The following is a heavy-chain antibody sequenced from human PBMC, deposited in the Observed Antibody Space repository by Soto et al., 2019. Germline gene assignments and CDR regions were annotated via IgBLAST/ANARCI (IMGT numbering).Heavy chain of an antibody. V-gene: IGHV3-74*01. D-gene: IGHD1-26*01. J-gene: IGHJ4*02. CDR3: ARGSAFIGLDY. CDR2: ITGDGSVT. CDR1: GFTFSGFW. Sequence: GGSLRLSCTASGFTFSGFWMHWVRQAPGKGLEWVSRITGDGSVTNYTDSVKGRFTISKDNSKNTLYLEMNTVRTEDTAMYYCARGSAFIGLDYWGQGTPLTVSS.